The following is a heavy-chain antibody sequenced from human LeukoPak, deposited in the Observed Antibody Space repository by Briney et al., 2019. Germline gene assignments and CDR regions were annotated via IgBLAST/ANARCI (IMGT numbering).Heavy chain of an antibody. D-gene: IGHD6-13*01. CDR2: IGTAGDT. CDR3: VRASSSWYYFDY. CDR1: GFTFSSYD. Sequence: GGSLRLSCAASGFTFSSYDMHWVRQATGKGLEWVSGIGTAGDTYYPGSVKGRFTISRENAKNSLYLQMDSLRAGDTAVYYCVRASSSWYYFDYWGQGTLVTVSS. J-gene: IGHJ4*02. V-gene: IGHV3-13*01.